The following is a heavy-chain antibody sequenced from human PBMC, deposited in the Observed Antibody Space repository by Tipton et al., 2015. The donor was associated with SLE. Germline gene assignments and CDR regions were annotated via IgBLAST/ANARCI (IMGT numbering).Heavy chain of an antibody. J-gene: IGHJ4*02. CDR3: AGHSELRYYDWSIDY. CDR2: IKQDGSEI. CDR1: GFNFRTKW. V-gene: IGHV3-7*01. D-gene: IGHD3-9*01. Sequence: GSLRLSCAASGFNFRTKWMTWVRQDPGKGLEWVADIKQDGSEINYVGSVKGRFTISRDNAKNSLYLQMTSMRAEDTAVYYCAGHSELRYYDWSIDYVVQGTLVTVLS.